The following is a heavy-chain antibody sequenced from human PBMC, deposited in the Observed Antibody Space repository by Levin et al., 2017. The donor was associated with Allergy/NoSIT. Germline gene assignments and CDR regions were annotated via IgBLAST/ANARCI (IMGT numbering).Heavy chain of an antibody. D-gene: IGHD5-12*01. CDR1: GYTFTSYY. V-gene: IGHV1-46*01. Sequence: GESLKISCKASGYTFTSYYMHWVRQAPGQGLEWMGIINPSGGSTSYAQKFQGRVTMTRDTSTSTVYMELSSLRSEDTAVYYCARVSDIVATSDYWGQGTLVTVSS. CDR2: INPSGGST. J-gene: IGHJ4*02. CDR3: ARVSDIVATSDY.